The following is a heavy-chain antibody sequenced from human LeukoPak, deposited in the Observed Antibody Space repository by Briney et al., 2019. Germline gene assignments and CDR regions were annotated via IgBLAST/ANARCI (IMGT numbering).Heavy chain of an antibody. CDR3: AREAWTIWFGDAERYFEK. J-gene: IGHJ4*02. CDR1: GGSISSYY. D-gene: IGHD3-10*01. CDR2: IYYSGST. V-gene: IGHV4-59*01. Sequence: SETLSLTCTVSGGSISSYYWSWIRQPPGKGLEWIGYIYYSGSTNYNPSLKSRVTISVDTSKNQFSLNLSSVTAADTAVYYCAREAWTIWFGDAERYFEKWGQGTLVTVAS.